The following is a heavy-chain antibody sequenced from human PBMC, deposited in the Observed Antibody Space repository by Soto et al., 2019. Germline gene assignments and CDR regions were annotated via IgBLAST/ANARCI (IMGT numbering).Heavy chain of an antibody. V-gene: IGHV1-69*13. CDR3: ARGSFYGSILIYYYYYGMDV. Sequence: SVKVSCKASGGTFSSYAISWVRQAPGQGLEWMGGIIPIFGTANYAQKFQGRVTITADESTSTAYMELSSLRSEDTAVYYCARGSFYGSILIYYYYYGMDVWGQGTTVTVSS. CDR1: GGTFSSYA. J-gene: IGHJ6*02. D-gene: IGHD3-10*01. CDR2: IIPIFGTA.